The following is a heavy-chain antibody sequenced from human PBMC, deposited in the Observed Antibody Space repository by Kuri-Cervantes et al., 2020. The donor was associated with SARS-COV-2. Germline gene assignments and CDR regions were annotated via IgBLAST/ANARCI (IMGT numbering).Heavy chain of an antibody. CDR1: GASITSGGYS. CDR3: ARVLDFDHHGLDV. CDR2: TYPGGST. D-gene: IGHD3-9*01. Sequence: SQTLSLTCVVSGASITSGGYSWSWVRQPPGEGLDWIGFTYPGGSTSYNPSLQIGVTISMDGSRNQFSLRLTSVTAADTAVYYCARVLDFDHHGLDVWGQGTLVTVSS. J-gene: IGHJ3*01. V-gene: IGHV4-30-2*01.